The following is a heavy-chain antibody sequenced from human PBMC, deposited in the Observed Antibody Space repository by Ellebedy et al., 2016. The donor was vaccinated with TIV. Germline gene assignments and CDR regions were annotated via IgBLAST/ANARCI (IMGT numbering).Heavy chain of an antibody. Sequence: GESLKISCAASGFTFSSYSMNWVRQAPGKGLGWVSSISSNSNYIYYADSVRGRFTISRDNAKKSLYLQMNSLRAEDTAVYHCTRDLVGATSDYWGQGALVTVST. CDR1: GFTFSSYS. V-gene: IGHV3-21*01. CDR2: ISSNSNYI. J-gene: IGHJ4*02. CDR3: TRDLVGATSDY. D-gene: IGHD1-26*01.